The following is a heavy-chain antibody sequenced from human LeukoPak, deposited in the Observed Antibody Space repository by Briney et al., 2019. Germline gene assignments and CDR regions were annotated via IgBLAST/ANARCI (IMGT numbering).Heavy chain of an antibody. D-gene: IGHD5-24*01. CDR2: ISAYNGNT. Sequence: ASVKLSCNVSGYTFTNYYMSWVRQAPGQGLEWIGWISAYNGNTNNAHKLHGRATITTDTSTSTTYMELRMPRADATAEYYWATFRRDGSPVVVDVGGKGTTVTVSS. J-gene: IGHJ6*04. CDR3: ATFRRDGSPVVVDV. CDR1: GYTFTNYY. V-gene: IGHV1-18*04.